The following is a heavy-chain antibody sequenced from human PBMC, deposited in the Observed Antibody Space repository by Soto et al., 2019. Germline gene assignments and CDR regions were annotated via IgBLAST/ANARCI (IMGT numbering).Heavy chain of an antibody. Sequence: QVQLVQSGAEVKKPGASVKVSCKASGYTFSTYGIIWVRQAPGQGLEWMGWINGYNGNTNYAPKLQGRITMTTDTSTTTAYMELRSLRSDDTAVYYCARMGDVPYYYSGMDVWGQGTTVTVSS. V-gene: IGHV1-18*01. CDR1: GYTFSTYG. D-gene: IGHD3-16*01. CDR3: ARMGDVPYYYSGMDV. J-gene: IGHJ6*02. CDR2: INGYNGNT.